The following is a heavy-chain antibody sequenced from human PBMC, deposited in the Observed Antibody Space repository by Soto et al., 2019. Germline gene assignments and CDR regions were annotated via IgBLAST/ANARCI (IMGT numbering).Heavy chain of an antibody. Sequence: PSETLCLTCAVFGGSFSGYYWSWIRQPPGKGLEWIGYMYDSGSTRYNPSLNSRVTISVDTSKNKFSLNLRSVTAADTAVYYCARNMAYWGQGTLVTVSS. J-gene: IGHJ4*02. D-gene: IGHD3-10*01. CDR3: ARNMAY. V-gene: IGHV4-4*09. CDR1: GGSFSGYY. CDR2: MYDSGST.